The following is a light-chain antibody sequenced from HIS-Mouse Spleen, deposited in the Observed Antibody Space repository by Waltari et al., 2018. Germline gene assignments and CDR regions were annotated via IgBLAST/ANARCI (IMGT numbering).Light chain of an antibody. CDR3: QQYYSTPRT. CDR1: QSVLYSSNNKNY. Sequence: DIVMTQSPASLAVSLGERATINCQSSQSVLYSSNNKNYLAWYQQKPGQPPKLLIYWASTRESGVPDRFSGSGSGTDFTLTISSLQAEDVAVYCCQQYYSTPRTFGGGTKVEIK. J-gene: IGKJ4*01. CDR2: WAS. V-gene: IGKV4-1*01.